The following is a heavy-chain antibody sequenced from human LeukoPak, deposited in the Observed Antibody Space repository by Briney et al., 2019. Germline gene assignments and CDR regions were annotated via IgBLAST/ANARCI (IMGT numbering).Heavy chain of an antibody. Sequence: GGSLRLSCEASGFTFTSHAMHWVRQAPGKGLEWLAVISYDGSNKYNADSVKGRFSISRHNSKNTVYLQMNSLRGEDTAVYYCARDLGLNYDFWSGYSDYWGQGTLVTVSS. CDR1: GFTFTSHA. CDR3: ARDLGLNYDFWSGYSDY. D-gene: IGHD3-3*01. J-gene: IGHJ4*02. V-gene: IGHV3-30*14. CDR2: ISYDGSNK.